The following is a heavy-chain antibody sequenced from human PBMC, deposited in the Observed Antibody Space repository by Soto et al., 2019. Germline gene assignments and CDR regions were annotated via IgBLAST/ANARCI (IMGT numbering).Heavy chain of an antibody. CDR3: ATDCMTVTTSCY. V-gene: IGHV3-23*01. CDR1: GFTFTTYA. D-gene: IGHD4-17*01. J-gene: IGHJ4*02. Sequence: GGSLRLSCAGSGFTFTTYAMSWVRQAPGKGLEWVSAISGSGSSTYYADSVRGRFTISRDNSKNTLYLQMNSLRAEDTAVYYCATDCMTVTTSCYWGQGTLVTVSS. CDR2: ISGSGSST.